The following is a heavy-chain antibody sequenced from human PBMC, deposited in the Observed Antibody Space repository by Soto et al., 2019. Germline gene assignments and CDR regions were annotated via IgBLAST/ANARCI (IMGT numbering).Heavy chain of an antibody. CDR1: GGTFSSYS. J-gene: IGHJ6*01. CDR3: VRVGQHRKASCYCDMDV. Sequence: QVQLVQSGAEVKKPGSSVKVSCKASGGTFSSYSISWVRQAPGQGLEWMGGSIPIFRTANYAQKFQGRVTITADESTSTVYMELSSLRSEDTAVYYCVRVGQHRKASCYCDMDVWGQGTRVSVSS. V-gene: IGHV1-69*01. D-gene: IGHD6-13*01. CDR2: SIPIFRTA.